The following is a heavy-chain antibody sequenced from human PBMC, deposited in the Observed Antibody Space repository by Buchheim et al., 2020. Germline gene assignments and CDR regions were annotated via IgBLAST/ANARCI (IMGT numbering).Heavy chain of an antibody. V-gene: IGHV3-74*01. J-gene: IGHJ5*02. CDR2: INSDGSST. Sequence: EVQLVESGGGLVQPGGSLRLSCAASGFTFSSYWMHWVRQAPGKGLVWVSRINSDGSSTSYADSVKGRFTISRDNAKNTLYLQMNSLRAEDTAVYYCAKAPGYCSGGSCYSDPAWGQGTL. D-gene: IGHD2-15*01. CDR1: GFTFSSYW. CDR3: AKAPGYCSGGSCYSDPA.